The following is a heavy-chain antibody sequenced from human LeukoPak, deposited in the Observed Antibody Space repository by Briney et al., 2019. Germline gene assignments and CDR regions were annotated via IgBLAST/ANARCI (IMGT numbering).Heavy chain of an antibody. CDR3: ARGRDILTGYYNHFDY. V-gene: IGHV1-18*01. D-gene: IGHD3-9*01. Sequence: ASVKVSCKASGYTFTSYGISWVRQAPGQGLEWMGWISAYNGNTNYAQKLQGRVTMTTDTSTSTAYMELRSLRSDDTAVYYCARGRDILTGYYNHFDYWGQGTLVTVSS. CDR1: GYTFTSYG. CDR2: ISAYNGNT. J-gene: IGHJ4*02.